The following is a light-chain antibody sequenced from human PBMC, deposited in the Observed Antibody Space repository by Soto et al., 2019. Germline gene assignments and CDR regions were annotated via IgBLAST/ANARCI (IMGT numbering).Light chain of an antibody. V-gene: IGKV3-15*01. Sequence: EIVRTQSPATLSASPGERATLSCRASQSVDNNVAWYQQKPGQAPRLLIVGSFARATGIPDRFSGSGSGTDFTLTISRLEPEDFAVYYCKQYSSAPSITFGQGTRLEVK. J-gene: IGKJ5*01. CDR3: KQYSSAPSIT. CDR1: QSVDNN. CDR2: GSF.